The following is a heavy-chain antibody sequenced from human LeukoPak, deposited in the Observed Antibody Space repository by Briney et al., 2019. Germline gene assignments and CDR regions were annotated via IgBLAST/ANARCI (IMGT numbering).Heavy chain of an antibody. V-gene: IGHV3-74*01. CDR1: GFTLSIYW. Sequence: PGGSLRLSCAPSGFTLSIYWMRWVRQAPGKGLVWVSRIRSDGSSTHYADSVKGRFTISRDNARNILYLQMNSLRAEDTAVYYCASNSAGSSRDYWGQGTLVTVSS. D-gene: IGHD4-23*01. CDR3: ASNSAGSSRDY. J-gene: IGHJ4*02. CDR2: IRSDGSST.